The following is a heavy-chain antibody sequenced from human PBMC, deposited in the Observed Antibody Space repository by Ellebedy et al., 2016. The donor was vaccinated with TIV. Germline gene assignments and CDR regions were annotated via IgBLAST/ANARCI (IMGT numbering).Heavy chain of an antibody. J-gene: IGHJ5*02. Sequence: SLKISXAASGFTFDEYAMHWVRQVPGEGLEWVSGITWDSGSIGYADSVKGRFTISRDNSGEMLFLQMNTLRAEDTAVYYCAKDDHLGYCSGGICAFHSWGQGTLVTVSS. CDR3: AKDDHLGYCSGGICAFHS. CDR2: ITWDSGSI. CDR1: GFTFDEYA. V-gene: IGHV3-9*01. D-gene: IGHD2-15*01.